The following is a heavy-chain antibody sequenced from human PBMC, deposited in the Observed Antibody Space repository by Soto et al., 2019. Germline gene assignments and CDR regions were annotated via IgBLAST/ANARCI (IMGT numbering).Heavy chain of an antibody. D-gene: IGHD3-10*01. CDR2: IYYSGST. CDR1: GYSISSSNW. Sequence: PSETLSLTCAVSGYSISSSNWWGWIRQPPGKGLEWIGYIYYSGSTNYNPSLKSRVTISVDTSKNQFSLKLSSVTAADTAVYYCARAFYYYGSGSSYYYYGMDVWGQGTTVTVSS. CDR3: ARAFYYYGSGSSYYYYGMDV. V-gene: IGHV4-28*03. J-gene: IGHJ6*02.